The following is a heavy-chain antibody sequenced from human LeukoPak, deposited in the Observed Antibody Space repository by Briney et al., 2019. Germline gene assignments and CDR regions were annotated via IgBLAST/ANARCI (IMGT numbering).Heavy chain of an antibody. Sequence: ASVKVSCKASGYTFTGYYMHWVRQAPGQGLEWMGWINPNSGGTNYAQKFQGRVTMTRDTSISTAYMELSSLRSEDTAVYYCATVSDYYDSSPLGYWGQGTLVTVSS. D-gene: IGHD3-22*01. CDR1: GYTFTGYY. CDR2: INPNSGGT. CDR3: ATVSDYYDSSPLGY. V-gene: IGHV1-2*02. J-gene: IGHJ4*02.